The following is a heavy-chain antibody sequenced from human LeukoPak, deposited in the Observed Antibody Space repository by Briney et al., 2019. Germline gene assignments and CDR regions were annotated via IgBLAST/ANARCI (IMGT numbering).Heavy chain of an antibody. Sequence: GGPLRLSCAASDFTFSGYWMNWVLQAPGKGLEWVANINADGRDTYYVNSVRGRFTISRDNADNSLYLQMNSLRGDDTAVYFCARGVNSAIDWWGQGTLVTVSS. D-gene: IGHD3-10*01. CDR1: DFTFSGYW. CDR3: ARGVNSAIDW. V-gene: IGHV3-7*01. J-gene: IGHJ4*02. CDR2: INADGRDT.